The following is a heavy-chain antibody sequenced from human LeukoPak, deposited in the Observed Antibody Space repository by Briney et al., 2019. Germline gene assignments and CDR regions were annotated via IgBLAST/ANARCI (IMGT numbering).Heavy chain of an antibody. D-gene: IGHD3/OR15-3a*01. CDR3: ARAPTDFPNWFDP. J-gene: IGHJ5*02. CDR1: GYNFANYW. CDR2: IHPGDSDI. V-gene: IGHV5-51*01. Sequence: GESLKISCKGSGYNFANYWIAWVRQMPGKGLEWMGIIHPGDSDIRYSPSFQGQVTISADKSISTAYLQWSSLKASDTAIYYCARAPTDFPNWFDPWGQGTQVTVSS.